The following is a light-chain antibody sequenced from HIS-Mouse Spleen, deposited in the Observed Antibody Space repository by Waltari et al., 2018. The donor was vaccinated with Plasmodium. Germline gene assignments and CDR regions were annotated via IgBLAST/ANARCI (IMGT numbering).Light chain of an antibody. CDR2: DDS. CDR1: NIGSKS. V-gene: IGLV3-21*02. J-gene: IGLJ2*01. CDR3: QVWDSSSDHVV. Sequence: SYVLTQPPSVSVAPGQTARITCGGNNIGSKSVHWYQQKPGQAPMLVVYDDSDRPSGIPGRFAGSNSGNTATLTISRVEAGDEADYYCQVWDSSSDHVVFGGGTKLTVL.